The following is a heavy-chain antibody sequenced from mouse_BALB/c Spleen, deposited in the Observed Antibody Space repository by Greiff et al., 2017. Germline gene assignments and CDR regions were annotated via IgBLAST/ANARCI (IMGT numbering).Heavy chain of an antibody. D-gene: IGHD2-3*01. J-gene: IGHJ4*01. V-gene: IGHV5-6-5*01. CDR3: ARLFYDGYYNAMDY. Sequence: DVKLVESGGGLVKPGGSLKLSCAASGFTFSSYAMSWVRQTPEKRLEWVASISSGGSTYYPDSVKGRFTISRDNARNILYLQMSSLRSEDTAMYYCARLFYDGYYNAMDYWGQGTSVTVSS. CDR1: GFTFSSYA. CDR2: ISSGGST.